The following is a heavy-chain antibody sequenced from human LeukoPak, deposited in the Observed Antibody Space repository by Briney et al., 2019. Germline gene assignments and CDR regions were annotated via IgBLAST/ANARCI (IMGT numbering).Heavy chain of an antibody. CDR1: GGSFSSYY. Sequence: SETPSLTCAVSGGSFSSYYWRWIRQPPGKGLEWIGEIDHSGSTNYNPSLKSRVTISVDTSKSQFSLQLSSVTAADTAVYYCARNFPYSKLDYWGQGTLVTVSS. J-gene: IGHJ4*02. D-gene: IGHD6-13*01. V-gene: IGHV4-34*01. CDR3: ARNFPYSKLDY. CDR2: IDHSGST.